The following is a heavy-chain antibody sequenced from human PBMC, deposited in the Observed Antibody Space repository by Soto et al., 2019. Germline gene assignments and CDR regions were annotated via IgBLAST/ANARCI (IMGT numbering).Heavy chain of an antibody. Sequence: SGGGLVQPGGSLRLSCAASAFTFSGYWMHWVRQAPGKGQVWVSRINSDGNITSYADSVKGRFTSSRDNAKNTLYLQMNSLSAEDTAVYYCVRDTQVLQHLGGVSSYYYGMDVWGQGTTVTVSS. CDR2: INSDGNIT. CDR3: VRDTQVLQHLGGVSSYYYGMDV. D-gene: IGHD3-3*01. V-gene: IGHV3-74*01. CDR1: AFTFSGYW. J-gene: IGHJ6*02.